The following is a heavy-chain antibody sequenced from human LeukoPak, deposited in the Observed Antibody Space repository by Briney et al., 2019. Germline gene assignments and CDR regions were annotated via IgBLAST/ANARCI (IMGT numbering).Heavy chain of an antibody. Sequence: GGSLRLSCAASGFTFDDYAMHWVRQAPGKGLEWVSSISSSSSYIYYADSVKGRFTISRDNAKNSLYLQMNSLRAEDTAVYYCARDRYYGSGSYINWFDPWGQGTLVTVSS. CDR3: ARDRYYGSGSYINWFDP. J-gene: IGHJ5*02. CDR2: ISSSSSYI. CDR1: GFTFDDYA. D-gene: IGHD3-10*01. V-gene: IGHV3-21*01.